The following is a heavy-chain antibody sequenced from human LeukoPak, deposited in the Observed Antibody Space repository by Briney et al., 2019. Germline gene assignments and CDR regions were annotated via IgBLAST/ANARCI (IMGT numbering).Heavy chain of an antibody. J-gene: IGHJ4*02. CDR2: ISSSGSAI. V-gene: IGHV3-48*01. CDR3: AKDGSQLLWFGELLYYFDY. Sequence: PGGSLRLSCAASGFTFSSYSMNWVRQAPGKGLEWVSYISSSGSAIYYADSVKGRFTISRDNSKNTLYLQMNSLRAEDTAVYYCAKDGSQLLWFGELLYYFDYWGQGTLVTVSS. D-gene: IGHD3-10*01. CDR1: GFTFSSYS.